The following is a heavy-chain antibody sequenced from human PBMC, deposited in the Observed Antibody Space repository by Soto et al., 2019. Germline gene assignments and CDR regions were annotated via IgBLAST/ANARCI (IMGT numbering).Heavy chain of an antibody. CDR1: GFTFSSYA. CDR2: ISYDGSNK. CDR3: ARDQESGPSCSYYLDDYGMAV. Sequence: PGGSLRLSCVASGFTFSSYAMHWVRQAPGKGLEWVAVISYDGSNKYYADSVKGRFTISRDNSKNTLYLQMNRLRAEDTAVYYCARDQESGPSCSYYLDDYGMAVLGQGTRFAGSS. D-gene: IGHD1-26*01. J-gene: IGHJ6*02. V-gene: IGHV3-30-3*01.